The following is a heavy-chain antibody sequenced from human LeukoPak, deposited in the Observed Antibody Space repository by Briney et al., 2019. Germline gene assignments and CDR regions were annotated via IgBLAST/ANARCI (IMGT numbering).Heavy chain of an antibody. Sequence: GGSLRLSCAASRFSFSTYYMTWVRQAPGKGLEWVAHIKPDGSETYYADSVKGRFTISRDNAKNSLYLQMSSLRAEDTAVYYCARDGYSYASDYWGLGALVTVSA. J-gene: IGHJ4*02. V-gene: IGHV3-7*01. D-gene: IGHD2-2*01. CDR1: RFSFSTYY. CDR2: IKPDGSET. CDR3: ARDGYSYASDY.